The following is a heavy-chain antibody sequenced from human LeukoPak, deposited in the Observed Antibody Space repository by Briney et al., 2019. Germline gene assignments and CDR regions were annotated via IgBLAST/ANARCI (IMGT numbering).Heavy chain of an antibody. CDR3: AKGNYYDSSAFLSY. CDR1: GFTVSSNY. V-gene: IGHV3-53*01. Sequence: GGSLRLSCAASGFTVSSNYMSWVRQAPGKGLEWVSVIYSGGSTYYADSVKGRFTISRDNSKNTLYLQMNSLRAEDTAVYYCAKGNYYDSSAFLSYWGQGTLVTVSS. CDR2: IYSGGST. D-gene: IGHD3-22*01. J-gene: IGHJ4*02.